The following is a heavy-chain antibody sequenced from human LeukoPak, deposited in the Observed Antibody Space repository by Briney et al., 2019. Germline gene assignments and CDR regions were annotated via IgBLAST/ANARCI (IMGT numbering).Heavy chain of an antibody. V-gene: IGHV4-39*01. Sequence: SETLSLTCTVSGGSISSSSYYWGWIRQPPGKGQEWIGSIYYSGSTYYNPSLKSRVTISVDTSKNQFSLKLSSVTAADTAVYYCARHAGIRYFDWFFDYWGQGTLVTVSS. CDR1: GGSISSSSYY. D-gene: IGHD3-9*01. CDR3: ARHAGIRYFDWFFDY. J-gene: IGHJ4*02. CDR2: IYYSGST.